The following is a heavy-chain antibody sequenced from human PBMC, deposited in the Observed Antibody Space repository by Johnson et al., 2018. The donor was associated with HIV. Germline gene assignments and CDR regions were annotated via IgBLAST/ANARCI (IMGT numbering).Heavy chain of an antibody. CDR2: IGTAGDT. CDR1: GFTFSRYD. CDR3: AKGSLVGPNDAFDI. J-gene: IGHJ3*02. V-gene: IGHV3-13*01. D-gene: IGHD3-16*02. Sequence: VQLVESGGGLVQPGGSLRLSCAASGFTFSRYDMHWVRQATGKGLEWVSGIGTAGDTYYPGSVKGRFTISRDNSKNTLYLQMNSLRAEDTALYYCAKGSLVGPNDAFDIRGQGTMVTVSS.